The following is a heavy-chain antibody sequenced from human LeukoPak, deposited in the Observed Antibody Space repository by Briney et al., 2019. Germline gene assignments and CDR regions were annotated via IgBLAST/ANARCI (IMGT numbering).Heavy chain of an antibody. J-gene: IGHJ5*02. V-gene: IGHV3-30*18. CDR1: GFTFSSYG. D-gene: IGHD3-10*01. CDR3: AKGPSYYYGSGSPFDP. CDR2: ISYDGSNK. Sequence: PGGSLRLSCAASGFTFSSYGMHWVRHAPGKGLEGVGVISYDGSNKYYADSVKGRFTISRDNSKNTLYLQMNSLRAEDTAVYYCAKGPSYYYGSGSPFDPWGQGTLVTVSS.